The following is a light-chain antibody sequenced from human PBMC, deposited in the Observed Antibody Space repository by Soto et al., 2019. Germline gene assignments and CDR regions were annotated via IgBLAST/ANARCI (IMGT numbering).Light chain of an antibody. Sequence: QSVLTQPRSVSGSPGQSVTISCTGTSSDVGSYDYVSWYQQHPGKAPKLMIFDVTQRPSGVPDRFSGSKSGNTASLTISGLQAEDEADDYCCSYAGSYTLEVFGGGTKLTVL. J-gene: IGLJ2*01. CDR2: DVT. CDR1: SSDVGSYDY. CDR3: CSYAGSYTLEV. V-gene: IGLV2-11*01.